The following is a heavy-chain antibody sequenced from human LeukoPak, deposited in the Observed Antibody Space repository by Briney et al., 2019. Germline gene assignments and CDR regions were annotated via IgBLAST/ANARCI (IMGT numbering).Heavy chain of an antibody. D-gene: IGHD2-2*01. J-gene: IGHJ4*02. CDR3: ARASSIVVVPAATFDY. V-gene: IGHV4-59*08. CDR2: IYYSGST. CDR1: GGSISSYY. Sequence: SETLSLTCTVSGGSISSYYWSWIRQPPGKGLEWIGYIYYSGSTNYNPSLKSRVTISVDTSKNQFSLKLSSVTAADTAVYYCARASSIVVVPAATFDYWGQGTLVTVSS.